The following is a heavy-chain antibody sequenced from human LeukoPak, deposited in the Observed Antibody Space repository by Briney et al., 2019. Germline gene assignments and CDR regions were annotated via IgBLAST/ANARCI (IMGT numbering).Heavy chain of an antibody. J-gene: IGHJ6*02. CDR3: ARANYYDSSGYWNLYYYYGMDV. V-gene: IGHV4-34*01. CDR2: INHSGST. D-gene: IGHD3-22*01. CDR1: GGSFSGYY. Sequence: SETLSLTCAVYGGSFSGYYWSWIRQPPGKGLEWIGEINHSGSTNYNPSLKSRVTISVDTSKNQFSLKLSSGTAADTAVYYCARANYYDSSGYWNLYYYYGMDVWGQGTTVTVSS.